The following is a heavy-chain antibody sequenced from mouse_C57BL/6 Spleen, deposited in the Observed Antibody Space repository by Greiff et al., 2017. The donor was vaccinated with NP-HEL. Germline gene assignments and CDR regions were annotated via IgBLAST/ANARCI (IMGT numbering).Heavy chain of an antibody. CDR1: GYTFTSYW. V-gene: IGHV1-52*01. CDR2: IDPSDSEN. J-gene: IGHJ1*03. Sequence: QVQLQQPGAELVRPGSSVKLSCKASGYTFTSYWMHWVKQRPIQGLEWIGNIDPSDSENHYNQKFKDKATLTVDKSSSTAYMQLSSLTSEDSAVYYCARRYYGSSPYWYFDVWGTGTTVTVSS. CDR3: ARRYYGSSPYWYFDV. D-gene: IGHD1-1*01.